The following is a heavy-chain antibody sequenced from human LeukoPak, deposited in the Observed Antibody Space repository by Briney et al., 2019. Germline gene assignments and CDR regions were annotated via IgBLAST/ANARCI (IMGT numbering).Heavy chain of an antibody. V-gene: IGHV3-23*01. Sequence: GGSLRLSCAASGFTFSSYAMSWVRQAPGKGLEWVSAISGSGGSTYYADSVKGRFSVSRDNSKNTLYLQMNSLRAEDTAVYYCAKDQSSGWYHYWGQGTLVTVSS. CDR3: AKDQSSGWYHY. CDR2: ISGSGGST. CDR1: GFTFSSYA. J-gene: IGHJ4*02. D-gene: IGHD6-19*01.